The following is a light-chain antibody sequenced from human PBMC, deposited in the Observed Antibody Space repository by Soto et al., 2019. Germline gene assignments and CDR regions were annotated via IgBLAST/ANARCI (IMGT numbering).Light chain of an antibody. CDR1: QTISGY. CDR2: GAS. Sequence: AIQLTQSPSSLSASVGDRVTITCRASQTISGYLNWYQQTPGKAPKLLISGASMLHSGVPSRFSGSGSGAAFTLTITSLRTEDSATYYCLQNHNYPRTFGQGIKVDI. V-gene: IGKV1-6*01. J-gene: IGKJ1*01. CDR3: LQNHNYPRT.